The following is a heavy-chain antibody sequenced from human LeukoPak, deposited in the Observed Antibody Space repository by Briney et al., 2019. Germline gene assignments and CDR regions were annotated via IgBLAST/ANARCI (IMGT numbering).Heavy chain of an antibody. CDR3: ARLVGDSSGYYDY. CDR1: GFTFSSYS. Sequence: PGGSLRLSCAASGFTFSSYSMNWVRQAPGKGLEWVSSISSSSSYIYYADSVKGRFTISRDNAKNSLYLQMNSLRAEDTAVYYCARLVGDSSGYYDYWGQGTLVTVSS. J-gene: IGHJ4*02. CDR2: ISSSSSYI. V-gene: IGHV3-21*01. D-gene: IGHD3-22*01.